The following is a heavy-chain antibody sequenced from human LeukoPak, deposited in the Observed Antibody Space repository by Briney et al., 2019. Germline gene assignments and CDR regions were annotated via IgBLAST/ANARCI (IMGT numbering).Heavy chain of an antibody. D-gene: IGHD1-1*01. Sequence: GGSPRLSCAASGFTFSRYAMSWVRQAPGKGLEWVSSIRGDGGSIWYADFVKGRFTISRDNSKNTLYLQMNCLRSEDTAIYYCAKGSRLDSYDYWGRGTLVTVSS. CDR1: GFTFSRYA. V-gene: IGHV3-23*01. CDR3: AKGSRLDSYDY. J-gene: IGHJ4*02. CDR2: IRGDGGSI.